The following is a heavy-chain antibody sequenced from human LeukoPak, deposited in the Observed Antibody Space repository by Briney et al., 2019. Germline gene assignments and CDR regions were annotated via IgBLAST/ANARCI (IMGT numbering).Heavy chain of an antibody. D-gene: IGHD2-15*01. CDR2: INPNSGGT. Sequence: EASVKVFCKASGYTFTGYYMHWVRQAPGQGLEWMGWINPNSGGTNYAQKFQGRVTMTRDTSISTAYMELSRLRSDDTAVYYCARDMGYCSGGSCYDDYWGQGTLVTASS. J-gene: IGHJ4*02. CDR3: ARDMGYCSGGSCYDDY. CDR1: GYTFTGYY. V-gene: IGHV1-2*02.